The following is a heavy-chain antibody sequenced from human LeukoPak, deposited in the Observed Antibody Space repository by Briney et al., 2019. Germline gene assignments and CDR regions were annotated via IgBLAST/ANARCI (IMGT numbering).Heavy chain of an antibody. CDR3: ARGRADDAFDI. J-gene: IGHJ3*02. V-gene: IGHV3-21*01. CDR1: GFTFSSYS. CDR2: ISSSSSYI. Sequence: PGGSLRLSCAASGFTFSSYSMNWVRQAPGKGLEWVSSISSSSSYIYYADSVKGRFTISRDNSKNTLYLQMNSLRAEDTAVYYCARGRADDAFDIWGQGTMVTVSS.